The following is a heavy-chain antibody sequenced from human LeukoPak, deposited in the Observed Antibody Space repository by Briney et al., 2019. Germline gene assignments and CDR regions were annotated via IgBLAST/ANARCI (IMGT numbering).Heavy chain of an antibody. J-gene: IGHJ6*02. Sequence: SETLSLTCAVYGGSFSGYYWSWIRQPPGKGREWIGEINHSGSTNYNPSLKSRVTISVDTSKNQFSLKLSSVTAADTTVYYCARGWAVVVPAAIRPPSMDVWGQGTTVTVSS. CDR3: ARGWAVVVPAAIRPPSMDV. V-gene: IGHV4-34*01. CDR1: GGSFSGYY. D-gene: IGHD2-2*02. CDR2: INHSGST.